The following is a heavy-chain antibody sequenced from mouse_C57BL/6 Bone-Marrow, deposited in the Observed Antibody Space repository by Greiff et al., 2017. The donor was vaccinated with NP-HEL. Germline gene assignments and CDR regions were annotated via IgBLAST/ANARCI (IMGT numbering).Heavy chain of an antibody. CDR3: ARKGWPYAMDY. CDR1: GYAFTNYL. Sequence: VQLVESGAELVRPGTSVKVSCKASGYAFTNYLIEWVKQRPGQGLEWIGVINPGSGGTNYNEKFKGKATLTADKSSSTAYMQLSSLTSEDSAVYFCARKGWPYAMDYWGQGTSVTVSS. J-gene: IGHJ4*01. V-gene: IGHV1-54*01. D-gene: IGHD2-3*01. CDR2: INPGSGGT.